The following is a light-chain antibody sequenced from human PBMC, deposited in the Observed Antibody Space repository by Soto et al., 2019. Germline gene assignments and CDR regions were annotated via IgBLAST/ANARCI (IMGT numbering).Light chain of an antibody. V-gene: IGKV3-20*01. Sequence: ENVLTQFPGTLSLSPGERATLSCRASQSVSSNYLAWYQQKPGQAPRLLIYGASSRAAGIPDRFRGRGSGTDFTLTISRLEPEDFAVYYCQHFGSSPPWPFGQGTKVEMK. CDR1: QSVSSNY. CDR3: QHFGSSPPWP. J-gene: IGKJ1*01. CDR2: GAS.